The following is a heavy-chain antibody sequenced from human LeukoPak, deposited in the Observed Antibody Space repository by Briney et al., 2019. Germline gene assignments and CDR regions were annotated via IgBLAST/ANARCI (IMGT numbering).Heavy chain of an antibody. J-gene: IGHJ4*02. CDR2: INSDGSST. Sequence: GGSLRLSCAASGFTFSSDWMHWVRQAPGKGLLWVSRINSDGSSTSYADSVKGRFTISRDNAKNTLYLQMNSLRAEDTAVYYCARSRSGLFDYWGQGTLVTASS. CDR3: ARSRSGLFDY. CDR1: GFTFSSDW. V-gene: IGHV3-74*01.